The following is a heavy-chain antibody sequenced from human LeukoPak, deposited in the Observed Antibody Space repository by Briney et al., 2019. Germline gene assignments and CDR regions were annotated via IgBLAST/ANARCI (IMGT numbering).Heavy chain of an antibody. CDR2: INSDGSST. V-gene: IGHV3-74*01. CDR1: GLSISGYW. Sequence: GGSLRLSCAASGLSISGYWMHWVRQVPGKGLVWVSRINSDGSSTYYADSVKGRFTISRDNAKNTLYLQMNSLRVEDTAVYYCARTDYFENWGEGTLVTVPS. CDR3: ARTDYFEN. J-gene: IGHJ4*02.